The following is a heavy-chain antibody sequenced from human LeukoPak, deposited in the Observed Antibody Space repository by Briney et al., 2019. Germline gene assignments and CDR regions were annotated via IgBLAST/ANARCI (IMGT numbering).Heavy chain of an antibody. J-gene: IGHJ5*02. CDR3: ASSYCSGGSCYSWWFDP. Sequence: PGGSLRLSCAASGFTFRKYAMSWVRQAPGKGLEWVSYISTSGSTIYYADSVKGRFTISRDNAKNSLYLQMNSLRAEDTAIYYCASSYCSGGSCYSWWFDPWGQGTLVTVSS. CDR1: GFTFRKYA. CDR2: ISTSGSTI. D-gene: IGHD2-15*01. V-gene: IGHV3-48*03.